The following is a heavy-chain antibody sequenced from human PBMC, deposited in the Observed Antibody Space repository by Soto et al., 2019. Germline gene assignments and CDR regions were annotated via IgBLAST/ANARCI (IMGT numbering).Heavy chain of an antibody. V-gene: IGHV3-7*01. CDR1: GFTFSTYW. D-gene: IGHD2-15*01. J-gene: IGHJ1*01. CDR2: IKEDGSEK. CDR3: ARELPRQFCSVVRCYSVEYFQH. Sequence: EVQLVESGGGLVQPGGSLRLSCAASGFTFSTYWMSWVRQAPGKGLEWVANIKEDGSEKYYVDSVKGRFTISRDNAKSSVYLQMNSLRGEDTAVYFCARELPRQFCSVVRCYSVEYFQHWGQGTLVTVSS.